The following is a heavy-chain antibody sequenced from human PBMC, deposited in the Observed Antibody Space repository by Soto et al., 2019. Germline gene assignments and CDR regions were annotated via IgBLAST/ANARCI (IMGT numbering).Heavy chain of an antibody. CDR1: GYTFTSYY. J-gene: IGHJ6*03. CDR3: ARDFYDFWSGYVPGGYYYYMDV. Sequence: GASVKVSXKASGYTFTSYYMHWVRQAPGQGLEWMGIINPSGGSTSYAQKFQGRVTMTRDTSTSTVYMELSSLRSEDTAVYYCARDFYDFWSGYVPGGYYYYMDVWGKGTTVTVSS. V-gene: IGHV1-46*03. CDR2: INPSGGST. D-gene: IGHD3-3*01.